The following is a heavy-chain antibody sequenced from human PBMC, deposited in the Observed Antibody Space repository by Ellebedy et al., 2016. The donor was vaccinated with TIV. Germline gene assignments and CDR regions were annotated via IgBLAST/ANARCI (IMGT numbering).Heavy chain of an antibody. CDR2: FYYGGST. V-gene: IGHV4-59*01. CDR3: ARDARLPHDY. J-gene: IGHJ4*02. Sequence: SETLSLTXTVSGDSINNYYWSWIRQPPGKGLEWIGFFYYGGSTTYNPSLESRVTISIDTSKNQFSLKLSSVTAADTAVYYCARDARLPHDYWGQGTLVTVSS. CDR1: GDSINNYY. D-gene: IGHD4-11*01.